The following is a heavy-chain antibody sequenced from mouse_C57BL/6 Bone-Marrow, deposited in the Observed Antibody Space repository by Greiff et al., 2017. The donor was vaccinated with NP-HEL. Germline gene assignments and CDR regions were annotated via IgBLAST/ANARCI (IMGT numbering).Heavy chain of an antibody. Sequence: QVQLQQPGAELVMPGASVKLSCKASGYTFTSYWLHWVKQRPGQGLEWIGEIDPSDSYTNYNQKFKGKSTLTVDKSSSTAYMQLSSLTSEDSAVYYCARRVLSYFDCWGTGTTLTVSS. CDR2: IDPSDSYT. J-gene: IGHJ2*01. V-gene: IGHV1-69*01. CDR1: GYTFTSYW. CDR3: ARRVLSYFDC.